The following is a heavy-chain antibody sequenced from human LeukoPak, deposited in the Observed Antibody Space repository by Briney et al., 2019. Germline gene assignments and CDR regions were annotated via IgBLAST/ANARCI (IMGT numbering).Heavy chain of an antibody. CDR3: ARWVTPGYFDF. V-gene: IGHV3-53*01. CDR1: GFTVSNNY. J-gene: IGHJ4*02. CDR2: VSSTGRNT. D-gene: IGHD4-23*01. Sequence: GGSLRLSCAASGFTVSNNYMSWVRQAPGKGLEWVSTVSSTGRNTYYADSVKGRFTISRDISKSTLYLQMNSLRAEDTAVYYCARWVTPGYFDFWGQGTLVTVSS.